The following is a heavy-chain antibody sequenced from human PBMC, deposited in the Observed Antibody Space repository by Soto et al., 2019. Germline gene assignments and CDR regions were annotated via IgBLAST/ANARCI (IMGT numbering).Heavy chain of an antibody. V-gene: IGHV4-59*01. CDR3: AARIYSSGRYAYDY. D-gene: IGHD6-19*01. CDR1: GGSISSDY. Sequence: LSLTCTVSGGSISSDYWSWIRQPPGKGLEWIGYIYYSGSTNYNPSLKSRVTISVDTSKNQFSLKLSSVTAADTAVYYCAARIYSSGRYAYDYWGQGTLVTVSS. CDR2: IYYSGST. J-gene: IGHJ4*02.